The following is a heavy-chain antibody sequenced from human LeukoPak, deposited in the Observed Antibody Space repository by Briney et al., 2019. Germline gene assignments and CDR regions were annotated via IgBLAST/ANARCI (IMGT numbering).Heavy chain of an antibody. D-gene: IGHD1/OR15-1a*01. J-gene: IGHJ4*02. CDR2: ISDRGDRM. Sequence: GGSLRLSCVASGFTFSDYAMTWFRRAPGKGLECVSGISDRGDRMDYADSVKGRFTISRDNCKNTLYLQIHSLKVEDTAIYFCAKDLGSRGLGTTLINWGQGTLVTVSS. V-gene: IGHV3-23*01. CDR1: GFTFSDYA. CDR3: AKDLGSRGLGTTLIN.